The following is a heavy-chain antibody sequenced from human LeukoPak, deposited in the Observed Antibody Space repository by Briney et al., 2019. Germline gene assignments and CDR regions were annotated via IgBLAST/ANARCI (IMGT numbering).Heavy chain of an antibody. V-gene: IGHV3-53*01. CDR2: IYSGGST. CDR3: AREGGVKGIDY. D-gene: IGHD3-3*01. Sequence: GESLRLSCAASGFTFNNAWMSWVRQAPGKGLEWVSVIYSGGSTYYADSVKGRFTISRDNSKNTLYLQMNSLRAEDTAVYYCAREGGVKGIDYWGQGTLVTVSS. J-gene: IGHJ4*02. CDR1: GFTFNNAW.